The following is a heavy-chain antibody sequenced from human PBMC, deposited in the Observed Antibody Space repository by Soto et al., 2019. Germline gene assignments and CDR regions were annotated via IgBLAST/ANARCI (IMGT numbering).Heavy chain of an antibody. Sequence: GGSLRLSCAASGFTFSGSAMHWVRQASGKGLEWVGRIRSKANSYATAYAASVKGRFTISRDDSKNTAYLQMNSLKTEDTAVYYCSSHDYGGDWYFDLWVRGTLVTVSS. CDR3: SSHDYGGDWYFDL. V-gene: IGHV3-73*01. J-gene: IGHJ2*01. D-gene: IGHD4-17*01. CDR2: IRSKANSYAT. CDR1: GFTFSGSA.